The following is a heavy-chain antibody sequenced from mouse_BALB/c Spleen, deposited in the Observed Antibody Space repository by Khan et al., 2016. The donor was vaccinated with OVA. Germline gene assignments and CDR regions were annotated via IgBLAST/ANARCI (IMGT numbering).Heavy chain of an antibody. CDR1: GFSLDKYS. CDR2: IWSAGST. CDR3: ARRGYDDGRGALFAY. Sequence: QVQLKESGPGLVQPSQSLSITCTVSGFSLDKYSVHWIRQSPGKGLEWLGVIWSAGSTDYNAAFISSLTITTDNSRSQVFFNVNSLQPNHTAIYYCARRGYDDGRGALFAYWGQGTLVTVSA. J-gene: IGHJ3*01. D-gene: IGHD2-4*01. V-gene: IGHV2-2*02.